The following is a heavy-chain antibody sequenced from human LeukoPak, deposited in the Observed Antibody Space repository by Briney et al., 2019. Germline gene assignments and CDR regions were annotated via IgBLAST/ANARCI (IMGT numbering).Heavy chain of an antibody. Sequence: GGSLRLSCAASGFTFAGYAMSWVRQGPGKGLEWVSGISGYGGSTDYADSVKGRFTISRDNSKNTLFLQMNSLRAEDTAVYYCARVDRGGVLTGYCIDYWGQGTLVTVSS. CDR3: ARVDRGGVLTGYCIDY. CDR1: GFTFAGYA. J-gene: IGHJ4*02. V-gene: IGHV3-23*01. CDR2: ISGYGGST. D-gene: IGHD3-9*01.